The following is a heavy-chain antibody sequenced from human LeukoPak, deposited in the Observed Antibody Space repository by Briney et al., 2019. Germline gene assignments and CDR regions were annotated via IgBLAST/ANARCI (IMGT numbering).Heavy chain of an antibody. CDR2: ISRTRSHI. J-gene: IGHJ4*01. Sequence: PGGSLRLSCAASGFSFSSYNMNWVRQAPGKGLEFVSSISRTRSHIYYADSVKGRFTISRDNVKNSLYLQMNSLRAEDTAGYYCARDGARELVAFYYWGQGNLVTGSS. D-gene: IGHD1-26*01. V-gene: IGHV3-21*01. CDR3: ARDGARELVAFYY. CDR1: GFSFSSYN.